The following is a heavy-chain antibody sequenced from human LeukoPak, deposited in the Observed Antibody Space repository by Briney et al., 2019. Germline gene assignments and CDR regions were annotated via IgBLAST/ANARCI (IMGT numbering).Heavy chain of an antibody. CDR3: ARDRGGYCSGGSCYYYYYYMDV. CDR1: GYTFTGYY. V-gene: IGHV1-2*02. J-gene: IGHJ6*03. D-gene: IGHD2-15*01. CDR2: INPNSGGT. Sequence: GASVKVSCKASGYTFTGYYMHWVRQAPGQGLEWMGWINPNSGGTNYAQKFQGRVTMTEDTSSDTAYMELSSLRSEDTAVYYCARDRGGYCSGGSCYYYYYYMDVWGKGTTVTISS.